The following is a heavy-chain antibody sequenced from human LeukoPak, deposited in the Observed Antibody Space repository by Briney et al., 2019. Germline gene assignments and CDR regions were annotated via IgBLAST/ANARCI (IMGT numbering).Heavy chain of an antibody. D-gene: IGHD4-17*01. CDR1: GGSISGYY. J-gene: IGHJ4*02. CDR3: TRGTVTTYYFDY. CDR2: IYYSGST. Sequence: PSETLSLTCTVSGGSISGYYWIWIRQPPGKELDWIGYIYYSGSTNYNPSLKSRVTISVDTSKNQFSLQLSSVTAADTAVYYCTRGTVTTYYFDYWGQGTLVTVSS. V-gene: IGHV4-59*01.